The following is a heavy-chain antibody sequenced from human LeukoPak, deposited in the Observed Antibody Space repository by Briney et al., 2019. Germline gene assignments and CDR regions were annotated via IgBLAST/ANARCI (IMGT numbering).Heavy chain of an antibody. D-gene: IGHD5-18*01. J-gene: IGHJ4*02. CDR3: ASIRRGYSYGSFDY. CDR1: GFTFSSYS. CDR2: ISSSSSYI. V-gene: IGHV3-21*01. Sequence: PGGSLRLSCAASGFTFSSYSMNWVRQAPGKGLEWVSSISSSSSYIYYADSVKGRFTISRDNAKSSLYLQMNSLRAEDTAVYYCASIRRGYSYGSFDYWGQGTLVTVSS.